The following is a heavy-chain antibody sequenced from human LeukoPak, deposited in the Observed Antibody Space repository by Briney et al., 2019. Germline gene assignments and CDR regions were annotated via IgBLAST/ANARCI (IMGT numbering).Heavy chain of an antibody. D-gene: IGHD2-2*01. V-gene: IGHV4-34*01. CDR3: ARLRIRGYCSSTSCYP. CDR2: INHSGST. Sequence: PSDTLSLTCAVYGGSFSGYYWSWIRQPPGKGLEWIGEINHSGSTNYNPSLKSRVTISVDTSKNQFSLKPSPVTAADTAVYYCARLRIRGYCSSTSCYPWGQGTLVTVSS. CDR1: GGSFSGYY. J-gene: IGHJ5*02.